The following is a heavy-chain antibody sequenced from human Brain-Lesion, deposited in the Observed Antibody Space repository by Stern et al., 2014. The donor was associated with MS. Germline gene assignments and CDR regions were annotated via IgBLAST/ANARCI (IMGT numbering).Heavy chain of an antibody. CDR1: GYTFTSHW. D-gene: IGHD1-1*01. CDR3: ARRGTTGTIDGFDI. J-gene: IGHJ3*02. V-gene: IGHV5-51*01. CDR2: IYPGDSDT. Sequence: EVQLVQSGAEVKKPGESVKISCEGSGYTFTSHWIAWVRQVPGKGLERMGIIYPGDSDTRYSPSFQGRVTISADRSISTASLQWRTLRASDTAMYYCARRGTTGTIDGFDIWGQGSMVTVSS.